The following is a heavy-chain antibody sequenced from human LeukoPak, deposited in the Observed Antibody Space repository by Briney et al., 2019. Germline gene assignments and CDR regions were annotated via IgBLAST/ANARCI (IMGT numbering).Heavy chain of an antibody. CDR3: AGSITMVRGVIIQRYYFDY. V-gene: IGHV4-34*01. J-gene: IGHJ4*02. CDR2: INHSGST. D-gene: IGHD3-10*01. Sequence: KPSETLSLTCAVYGGSFSGYYWSWIRQPPGKGLEWIGEINHSGSTNYNPSLKSRVTISVDTSKNQFSLKLSSVTAADTAVYYCAGSITMVRGVIIQRYYFDYWGQGTLVTVSS. CDR1: GGSFSGYY.